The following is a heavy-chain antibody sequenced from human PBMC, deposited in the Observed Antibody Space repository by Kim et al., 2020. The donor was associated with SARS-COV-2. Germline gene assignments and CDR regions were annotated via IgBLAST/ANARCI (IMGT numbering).Heavy chain of an antibody. V-gene: IGHV4-30-4*01. CDR1: GGSISSGDYY. J-gene: IGHJ4*02. CDR2: IYYSGST. D-gene: IGHD3-10*01. CDR3: ARDTGRGHYGSGALDY. Sequence: SETLSLTCTVSGGSISSGDYYWSWIRQPPGKGLEWIGYIYYSGSTYYNPSLKSRVTISVDTSKNQFSLKLSSVTAADTAVYYCARDTGRGHYGSGALDYWGQGTLVTVSS.